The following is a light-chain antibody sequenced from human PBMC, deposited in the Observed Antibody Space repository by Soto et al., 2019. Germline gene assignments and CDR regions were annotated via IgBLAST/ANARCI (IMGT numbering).Light chain of an antibody. V-gene: IGKV1-6*01. CDR1: QGIRND. CDR2: AAS. J-gene: IGKJ1*01. CDR3: LQDYNYPRT. Sequence: AIQMTQSPSSLSASVGDRVTITCRASQGIRNDLGWYQQKKGKAPKLLIYAASSLQSGVPSRFRGSGSGTDFTLTISRLQPEDFETYYCLQDYNYPRTFGQGTKVDIK.